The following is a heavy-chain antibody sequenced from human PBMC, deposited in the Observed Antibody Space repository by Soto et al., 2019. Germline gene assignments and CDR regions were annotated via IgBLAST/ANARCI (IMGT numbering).Heavy chain of an antibody. Sequence: ASVKVSCKACGYTFTSYGISWVRQAPGQGLEWMGWISAYNGNTNYAQKFQGRVTMTTDTSTSTAYMELRSLRSDDTAVYYCARGQIDGYFFWLYSDHYYQLYVWGKGTTDPVSS. J-gene: IGHJ6*03. D-gene: IGHD3-9*01. CDR1: GYTFTSYG. V-gene: IGHV1-18*01. CDR2: ISAYNGNT. CDR3: ARGQIDGYFFWLYSDHYYQLYV.